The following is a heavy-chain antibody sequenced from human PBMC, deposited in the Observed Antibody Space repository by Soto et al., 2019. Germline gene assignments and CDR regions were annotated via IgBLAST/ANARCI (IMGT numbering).Heavy chain of an antibody. CDR2: IYWDDDK. CDR3: AHRVGATGTSYYYYSYGLDV. J-gene: IGHJ6*02. Sequence: QITLKESGPTLVKPTQTLTLTCTFSGFSLSISGVGVTWLRRPPGKALEWLAVIYWDDDKRYSPSLKSRLAITKDTSTDQVVLKMTNIDPADTATYYCAHRVGATGTSYYYYSYGLDVWGQGTTVTVSS. D-gene: IGHD6-13*01. V-gene: IGHV2-5*02. CDR1: GFSLSISGVG.